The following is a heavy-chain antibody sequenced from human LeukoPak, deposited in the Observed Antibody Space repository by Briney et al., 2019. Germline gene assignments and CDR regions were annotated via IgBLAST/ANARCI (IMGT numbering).Heavy chain of an antibody. Sequence: GRSLRLSCAASGFTFSSYGMHWVRQAPGKGLEWVAVIWYDGSNKYYTDSVKGRFTISRDNSKNTLYLQMNSLRAEDTAVYYCARDGRCGYSYGYEDYWGQGTLVTVSS. CDR1: GFTFSSYG. J-gene: IGHJ4*02. CDR2: IWYDGSNK. D-gene: IGHD5-18*01. V-gene: IGHV3-33*01. CDR3: ARDGRCGYSYGYEDY.